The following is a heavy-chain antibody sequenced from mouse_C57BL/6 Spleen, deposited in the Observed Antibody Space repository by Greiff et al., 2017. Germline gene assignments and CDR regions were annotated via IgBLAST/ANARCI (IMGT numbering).Heavy chain of an antibody. D-gene: IGHD2-5*01. V-gene: IGHV5-4*01. CDR1: GFTFSSYA. Sequence: EVQRVESGGGLVKPGGSLTLSCAASGFTFSSYAMSWVRQTPGKRLEWVATIGDGGSYTYYPDNVKGRFTISRDNAKNNLYLQMSHLKSEDTAMYYCARGDSTYAMDYWGQGTSVTVSS. CDR2: IGDGGSYT. CDR3: ARGDSTYAMDY. J-gene: IGHJ4*01.